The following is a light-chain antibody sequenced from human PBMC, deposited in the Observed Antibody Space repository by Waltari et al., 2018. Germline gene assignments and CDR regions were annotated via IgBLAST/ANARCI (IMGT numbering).Light chain of an antibody. Sequence: QAALTQPPSVSGSPGQSVTIPCTGTTTDIVGNTYVSWYQQHPGKAPKLLIYDVTERPSGVSNRFSGSTSGSTASLTVSGLQADDEADYYCSSYAGSNILLFGRGTRLTVL. J-gene: IGLJ2*01. CDR2: DVT. CDR3: SSYAGSNILL. V-gene: IGLV2-8*01. CDR1: TTDIVGNTY.